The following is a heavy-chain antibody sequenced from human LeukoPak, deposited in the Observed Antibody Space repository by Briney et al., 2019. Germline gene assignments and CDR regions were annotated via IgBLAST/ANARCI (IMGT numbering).Heavy chain of an antibody. D-gene: IGHD6-13*01. V-gene: IGHV3-21*01. J-gene: IGHJ4*02. CDR2: IISSSSYI. CDR3: ARVRLAAAGNFDY. Sequence: GGSLRLSCAASGFTFSSYSMNWVRQAPGKGLEWVSSIISSSSYIYYADSVKGRFTISRDNAKKSLYLQMNSLRAEDTAVYYCARVRLAAAGNFDYWGQGTLVTVSS. CDR1: GFTFSSYS.